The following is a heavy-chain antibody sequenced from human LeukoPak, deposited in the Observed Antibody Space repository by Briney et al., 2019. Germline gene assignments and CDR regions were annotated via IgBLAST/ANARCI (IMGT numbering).Heavy chain of an antibody. D-gene: IGHD3-3*01. J-gene: IGHJ5*02. CDR1: GGSFSGYY. CDR3: ARVARFRNWFDP. V-gene: IGHV4-34*01. Sequence: SETLSLTCAVYGGSFSGYYWSWIRQPPGKGLEWIGEINHSGSTNYNPSLKSRVTISVDTSKNQFSLKLTCVTAADTAVYYCARVARFRNWFDPWGQGTLVTVSS. CDR2: INHSGST.